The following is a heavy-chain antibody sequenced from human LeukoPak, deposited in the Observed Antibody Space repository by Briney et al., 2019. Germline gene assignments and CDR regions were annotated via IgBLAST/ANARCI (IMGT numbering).Heavy chain of an antibody. CDR1: GGSISSGSYY. CDR3: ARLRRDCSSTSCYGLRGRDYYYYYYMDV. D-gene: IGHD2-2*01. Sequence: SETLSLTCTVSGGSISSGSYYWSWIRQPAGKGLEWIGRIYTSGSTNYNPSLKSRVTISVDTSKNQFSLKLSSVTAADTAVYYCARLRRDCSSTSCYGLRGRDYYYYYYMDVWGKGTTVTISS. J-gene: IGHJ6*03. V-gene: IGHV4-61*02. CDR2: IYTSGST.